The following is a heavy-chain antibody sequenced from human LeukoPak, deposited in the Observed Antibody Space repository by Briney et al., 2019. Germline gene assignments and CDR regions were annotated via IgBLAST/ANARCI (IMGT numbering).Heavy chain of an antibody. D-gene: IGHD6-19*01. V-gene: IGHV4-31*03. J-gene: IGHJ3*02. Sequence: PSQTLSLTCTVSGGSISSGGYYWSRIRQHPGKGLEWIGYIYYSGSTYYNPSLKSRVTISVDTSKNQFSLKLSSVTAADTAVYYCARDSSGWGNDAFDIWGQGTMVTVSS. CDR1: GGSISSGGYY. CDR2: IYYSGST. CDR3: ARDSSGWGNDAFDI.